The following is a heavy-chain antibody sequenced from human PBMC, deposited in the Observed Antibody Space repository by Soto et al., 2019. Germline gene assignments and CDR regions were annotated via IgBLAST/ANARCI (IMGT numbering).Heavy chain of an antibody. CDR1: GGSISSGGYY. Sequence: LSLTCTVSGGSISSGGYYWNWIRQHPGKGLEWIGNIYYNGRTLYNPSLKSRVSISIDTSQNQFSLALSSVAAADTAVYYCARMYSSASSFDNWGQGTPVTVAS. CDR3: ARMYSSASSFDN. D-gene: IGHD6-19*01. V-gene: IGHV4-31*02. CDR2: IYYNGRT. J-gene: IGHJ4*02.